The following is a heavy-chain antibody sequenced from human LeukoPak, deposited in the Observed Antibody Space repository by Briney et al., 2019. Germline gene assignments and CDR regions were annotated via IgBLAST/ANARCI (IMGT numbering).Heavy chain of an antibody. J-gene: IGHJ2*01. Sequence: PGGSLRLSCAASGFTVSSNYMSWVRQAPGKGLDWVSVIYSGGTTRYAGSVKGRFIISRDDSKNTLYLQMNSLRDEDTAVYYCARGAGDRPYWYFDLWGRGTLATVSS. CDR2: IYSGGTT. D-gene: IGHD7-27*01. V-gene: IGHV3-66*01. CDR1: GFTVSSNY. CDR3: ARGAGDRPYWYFDL.